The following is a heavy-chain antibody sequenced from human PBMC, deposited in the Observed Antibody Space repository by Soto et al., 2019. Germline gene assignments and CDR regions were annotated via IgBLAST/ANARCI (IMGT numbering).Heavy chain of an antibody. V-gene: IGHV4-31*03. CDR1: GGSIRSGGYY. CDR3: ARDRLMATAGTARHYFGLDV. J-gene: IGHJ6*02. Sequence: LSLTCTVSGGSIRSGGYYWSWVRQNPRRGLEWIGNIYYSGNTYYNPSLKSRLTISVDTSKNQFSLNLSSVTAADTAVYYCARDRLMATAGTARHYFGLDVWGQGATVTVSS. CDR2: IYYSGNT. D-gene: IGHD5-18*01.